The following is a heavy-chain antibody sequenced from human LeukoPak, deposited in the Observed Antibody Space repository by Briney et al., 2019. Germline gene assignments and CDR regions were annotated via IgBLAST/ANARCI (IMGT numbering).Heavy chain of an antibody. Sequence: GGSLRLSCAASGFTFNTYAMNWVRQYPGKGLEWVSSISGSGGSTYYADSVKGRFTISRDNSKNTLYLQMNSLRAEDTAVYYCARDLSYTSLDYGGQGTLVTVSS. V-gene: IGHV3-23*01. CDR2: ISGSGGST. CDR3: ARDLSYTSLDY. D-gene: IGHD4-11*01. J-gene: IGHJ4*02. CDR1: GFTFNTYA.